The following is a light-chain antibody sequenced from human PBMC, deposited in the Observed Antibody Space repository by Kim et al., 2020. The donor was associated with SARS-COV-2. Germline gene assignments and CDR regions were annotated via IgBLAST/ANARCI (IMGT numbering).Light chain of an antibody. CDR3: QQYGRSLWT. V-gene: IGKV3-20*01. CDR1: QSVSSSY. J-gene: IGKJ1*01. CDR2: AAS. Sequence: EIVLTQSPGTLSLSPGERATLSCRASQSVSSSYLAWYQQKPGQAPRLLIYAASNRASGIPDRFSGSGSGTDFNLTNSRLEPEDFAVFYCQQYGRSLWTFGQGTKVDIK.